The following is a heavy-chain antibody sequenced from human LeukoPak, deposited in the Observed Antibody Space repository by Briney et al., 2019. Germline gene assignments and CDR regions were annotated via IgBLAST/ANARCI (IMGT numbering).Heavy chain of an antibody. CDR3: TKRARMGIAAAGDGFHI. D-gene: IGHD6-13*01. CDR2: ISWDSAAI. J-gene: IGHJ3*02. Sequence: PGGSLRLSCAASGFRFDDYAMHWVRQAPGKGLEWVSGISWDSAAIGHADSVRGRFTLSRDNAKNSLFLQMSSLRVEDTALYYCTKRARMGIAAAGDGFHIWGQGTMVTVSS. V-gene: IGHV3-9*01. CDR1: GFRFDDYA.